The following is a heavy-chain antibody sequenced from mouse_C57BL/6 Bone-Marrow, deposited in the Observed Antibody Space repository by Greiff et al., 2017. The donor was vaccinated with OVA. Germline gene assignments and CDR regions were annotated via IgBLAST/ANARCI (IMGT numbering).Heavy chain of an antibody. CDR2: IYPSDSET. CDR1: GYTLTRYR. CDR3: ARAGLHFLSMDY. D-gene: IGHD2-1*01. Sequence: QVQLQQPGAELVRPGSSVKLSCKASGYTLTRYRMDWVKQRPGQGLEWIGNIYPSDSETHYNQKFKDKATLTVDKSSSTAYMQLSSLTSEDSAVYYCARAGLHFLSMDYWGQGTSVTVSS. V-gene: IGHV1-61*01. J-gene: IGHJ4*01.